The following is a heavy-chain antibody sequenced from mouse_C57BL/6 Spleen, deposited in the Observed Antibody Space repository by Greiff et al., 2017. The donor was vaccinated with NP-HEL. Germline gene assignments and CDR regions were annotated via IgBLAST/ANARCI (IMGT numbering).Heavy chain of an antibody. V-gene: IGHV5-12*01. CDR3: ARHSNPYYAMDY. D-gene: IGHD2-5*01. CDR1: GFTFSDYY. CDR2: ISNGGGST. Sequence: EVMLVESGGGLVQPGGSLKLSCAASGFTFSDYYMYWVRQTPEKRLEWVAYISNGGGSTYYPDTVKGRFTISRDNAKNTLYLQMSRLKSEDTAMYYCARHSNPYYAMDYWGQGTSVTVSS. J-gene: IGHJ4*01.